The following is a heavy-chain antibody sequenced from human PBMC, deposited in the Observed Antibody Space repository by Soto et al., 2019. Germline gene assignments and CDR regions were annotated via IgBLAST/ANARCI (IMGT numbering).Heavy chain of an antibody. CDR1: GGSISSRSYY. CDR2: IYYRGST. V-gene: IGHV4-39*01. J-gene: IGHJ4*02. CDR3: ARLVYDSSGYRPG. D-gene: IGHD3-22*01. Sequence: QLQLQESGPGLVKPSETLSLTCTVSGGSISSRSYYWGWIRQPPGKGLEWTRSIYYRGSTYYNPSLKRRVTFTVDTSRNQFSRKLSSVTAADTAVDYCARLVYDSSGYRPGWGQGTLVTVSS.